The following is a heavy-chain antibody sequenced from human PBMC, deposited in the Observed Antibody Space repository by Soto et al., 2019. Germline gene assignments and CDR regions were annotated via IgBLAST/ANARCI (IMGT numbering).Heavy chain of an antibody. D-gene: IGHD6-13*01. Sequence: ASVKVSCKASGYTFTSYYMHWLRQAPGQGLEWMGIINPSGGSTSYAQKFQGRVTMTRDTSTSTVYMELSSLRSEDTAVYYCARDEGGSSWYPRWFDPWGQGTLVTVSS. CDR2: INPSGGST. J-gene: IGHJ5*02. V-gene: IGHV1-46*01. CDR1: GYTFTSYY. CDR3: ARDEGGSSWYPRWFDP.